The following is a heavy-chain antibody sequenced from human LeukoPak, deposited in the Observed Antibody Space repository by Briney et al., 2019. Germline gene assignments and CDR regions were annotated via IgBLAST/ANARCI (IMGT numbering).Heavy chain of an antibody. V-gene: IGHV4-59*08. J-gene: IGHJ4*02. CDR3: ARLDLGSGSAPPPYFDY. CDR1: GGSISSYY. D-gene: IGHD3-10*01. CDR2: IYYSGST. Sequence: SETLSLTCTVSGGSISSYYWSWVRQPPGKGLVWIGHIYYSGSTNYNPSPKRRVPISVDAAKNQLAMKLSSVSAADTAVYDCARLDLGSGSAPPPYFDYRGPGTLVTVS.